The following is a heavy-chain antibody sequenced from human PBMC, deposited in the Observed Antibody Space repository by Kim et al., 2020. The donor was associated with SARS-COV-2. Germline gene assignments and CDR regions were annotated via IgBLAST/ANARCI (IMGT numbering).Heavy chain of an antibody. Sequence: ASVKVSCKASGYTFTSYGISWVRQAPGQGLEWMGWISAYNGNTNYAQKVQGRVTMTTDTSTRTAYMELRSLRSDDTAMYYCARDLSESEQALFVWGQGTLVTVSS. J-gene: IGHJ4*02. CDR3: ARDLSESEQALFV. V-gene: IGHV1-18*01. CDR2: ISAYNGNT. D-gene: IGHD6-13*01. CDR1: GYTFTSYG.